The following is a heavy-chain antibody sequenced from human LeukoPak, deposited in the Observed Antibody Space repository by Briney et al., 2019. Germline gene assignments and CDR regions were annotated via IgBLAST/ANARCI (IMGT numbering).Heavy chain of an antibody. D-gene: IGHD3-22*01. J-gene: IGHJ4*02. CDR2: ISGSGGST. CDR1: GFTFSSYA. CDR3: AKVRITMIVVARLNFDY. Sequence: GGSLRLSCAASGFTFSSYAMSWVRQAPGKGLEWVSAISGSGGSTYYADSVKGRFTISRDNSKNTLYLQMNSLRAEDTAVYYCAKVRITMIVVARLNFDYWGQGTLVTVSS. V-gene: IGHV3-23*01.